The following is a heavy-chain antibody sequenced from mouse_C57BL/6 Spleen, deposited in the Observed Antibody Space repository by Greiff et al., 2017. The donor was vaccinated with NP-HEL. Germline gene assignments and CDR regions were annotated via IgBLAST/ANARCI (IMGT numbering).Heavy chain of an antibody. CDR3: ARREDYYGPDY. J-gene: IGHJ2*01. CDR2: IDPSDSYT. D-gene: IGHD1-1*01. Sequence: QLQQPGAELVKPGASVKLSCKASGYTFTSYWMQWVKQRPGQGLEWIGEIDPSDSYTNYNQKFKGKATLTVDTSSSTAYMQLSSLTSEDSAVYYCARREDYYGPDYWGQGTTLTVSS. CDR1: GYTFTSYW. V-gene: IGHV1-50*01.